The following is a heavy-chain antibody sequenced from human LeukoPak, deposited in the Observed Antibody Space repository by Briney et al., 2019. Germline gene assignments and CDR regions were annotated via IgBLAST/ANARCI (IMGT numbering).Heavy chain of an antibody. D-gene: IGHD5-18*01. CDR3: ARDLGYSYGHQVDY. CDR1: GFTFSSYA. V-gene: IGHV3-30-3*01. Sequence: GGSLRLSCAASGFTFSSYAMHWVRQAPGKGLEWVAVISYDGSNKYYADSVKGRFTISRDNAKNSLYLQMNSLRAEDTAVYYCARDLGYSYGHQVDYWGQGTLVTVSS. CDR2: ISYDGSNK. J-gene: IGHJ4*02.